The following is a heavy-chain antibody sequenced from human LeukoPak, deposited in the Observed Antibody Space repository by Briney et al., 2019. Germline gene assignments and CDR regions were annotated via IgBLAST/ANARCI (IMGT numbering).Heavy chain of an antibody. V-gene: IGHV5-51*01. Sequence: GESLQISCKGSGYSFTSYWIGWVRQMPGKGLEWMGIIYPGDSDTRYSPSFQGQVTISADKSISTAYLQWSSLKASDTAMYYCARLSSSWSYYYYGMDVWGQGTTVTVSS. CDR1: GYSFTSYW. CDR3: ARLSSSWSYYYYGMDV. CDR2: IYPGDSDT. J-gene: IGHJ6*02. D-gene: IGHD6-13*01.